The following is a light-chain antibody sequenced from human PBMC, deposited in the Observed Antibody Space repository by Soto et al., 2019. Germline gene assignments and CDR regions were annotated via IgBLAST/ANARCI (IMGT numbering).Light chain of an antibody. CDR3: QQYGSSSWT. CDR2: GTS. J-gene: IGKJ1*01. CDR1: QSVRSSY. Sequence: EIVLTQSPGTLSLSPGERATLSCRASQSVRSSYLAWYQQKPGQAPRLLIYGTSSRATAIPDRVSGSGSGTDFTLTISRLEPEDFAVYYCQQYGSSSWTFGQGTKVEIK. V-gene: IGKV3-20*01.